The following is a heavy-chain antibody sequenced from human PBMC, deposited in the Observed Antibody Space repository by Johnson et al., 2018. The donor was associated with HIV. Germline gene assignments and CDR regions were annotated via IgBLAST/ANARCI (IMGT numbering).Heavy chain of an antibody. J-gene: IGHJ3*02. CDR3: AREKPGTPRDAFDI. CDR1: EFTFSSYA. Sequence: QVQLVESGGGVVQPGRSLTLSCAASEFTFSSYAMHWVRQAPGKGLEWVAFISHDVDTKYYADSVKGRFTISRDNSKNTLYLQVNSLSDEDTAVYYCAREKPGTPRDAFDIWGQGTMVTVSS. CDR2: ISHDVDTK. V-gene: IGHV3-30-3*01.